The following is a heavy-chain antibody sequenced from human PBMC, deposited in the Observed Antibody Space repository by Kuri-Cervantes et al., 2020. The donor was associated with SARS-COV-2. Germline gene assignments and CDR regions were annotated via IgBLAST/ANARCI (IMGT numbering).Heavy chain of an antibody. CDR2: INPSGGST. D-gene: IGHD6-13*01. V-gene: IGHV1-46*01. CDR1: GYTFTSYY. J-gene: IGHJ4*02. Sequence: ASVKVSCKASGYTFTSYYMHWVRQAPGQGREWMGIINPSGGSTSYAQKFQGRVTMTRDTSTSTVYMELSSLRSEDTAVYYCARDPLRIAAAGSYFDYWGQGTLVTVSS. CDR3: ARDPLRIAAAGSYFDY.